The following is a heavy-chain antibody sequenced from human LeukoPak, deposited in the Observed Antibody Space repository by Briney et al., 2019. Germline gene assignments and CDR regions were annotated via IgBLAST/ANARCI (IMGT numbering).Heavy chain of an antibody. CDR3: AKGTYYYDSSGYSYYFDY. D-gene: IGHD3-22*01. CDR1: GFTFSSYG. J-gene: IGHJ4*02. Sequence: GGSLRLSCAASGFTFSSYGMHWVRQAPGKGLEWVAFIRYDGSNKYYADSVKGRFTISRDNSKNTLYLQMNSLRAEDTAVYYCAKGTYYYDSSGYSYYFDYWGQGTLVTVSS. V-gene: IGHV3-30*02. CDR2: IRYDGSNK.